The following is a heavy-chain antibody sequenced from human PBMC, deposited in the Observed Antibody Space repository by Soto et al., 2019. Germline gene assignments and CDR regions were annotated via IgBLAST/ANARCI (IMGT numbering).Heavy chain of an antibody. J-gene: IGHJ5*02. Sequence: PGGSLRLSCAASGFTFSSYSMNWVRQAPGKGLEWVSYISSTSSVKYYADSVKGRFTISRDNAKKSLYLQMKNLRPEDTAVYYCAGDQGGTYQNWFDPWGQGALVTVSS. CDR1: GFTFSSYS. CDR2: ISSTSSVK. CDR3: AGDQGGTYQNWFDP. V-gene: IGHV3-48*04. D-gene: IGHD1-26*01.